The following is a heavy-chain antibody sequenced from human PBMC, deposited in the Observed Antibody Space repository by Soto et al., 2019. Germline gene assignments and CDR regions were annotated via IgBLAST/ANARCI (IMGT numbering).Heavy chain of an antibody. J-gene: IGHJ4*02. CDR1: GGTFSSYA. V-gene: IGHV4-59*01. D-gene: IGHD3-3*02. CDR3: AREFSNTQEAFDS. Sequence: SCKASGGTFSSYAISWIRQPPGRGLEWIGYVYYTGRTNYNPSLKSRVTMSIDASRNQFSLKLSSVTAADTAVYYCAREFSNTQEAFDSWGQGSLVTVSS. CDR2: VYYTGRT.